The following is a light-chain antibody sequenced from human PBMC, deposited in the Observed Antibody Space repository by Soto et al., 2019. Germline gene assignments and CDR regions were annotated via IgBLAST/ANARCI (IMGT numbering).Light chain of an antibody. V-gene: IGKV3-20*01. CDR3: QLAWT. CDR2: GAS. J-gene: IGKJ1*01. Sequence: EIVFTHSPGPLSFSPGEKAPPSCRASESVSKMYLGWYQQKPGQAPRLLIYGASSRATGIPDRFSGSGSGTDFTLTISRLEPEDFAVYYCQLAWTFGQGTKVDIK. CDR1: ESVSKMY.